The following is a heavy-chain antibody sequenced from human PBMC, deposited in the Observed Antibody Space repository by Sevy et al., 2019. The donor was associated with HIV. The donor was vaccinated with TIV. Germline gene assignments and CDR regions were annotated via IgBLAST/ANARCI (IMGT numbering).Heavy chain of an antibody. V-gene: IGHV3-23*01. CDR1: GFTFSSYA. J-gene: IGHJ4*02. Sequence: GGSLRLSCAASGFTFSSYAMSWVRQAPGKELEWVSAISGSGGSTYYADSVKGRFTISRDNSKNTLYLQMNSLRAEDTAVYYCAKPSDWLLRYYFDYWGQGTLVTVSS. CDR3: AKPSDWLLRYYFDY. CDR2: ISGSGGST. D-gene: IGHD3-9*01.